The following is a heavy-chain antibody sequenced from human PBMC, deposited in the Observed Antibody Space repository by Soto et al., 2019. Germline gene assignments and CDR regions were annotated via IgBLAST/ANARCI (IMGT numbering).Heavy chain of an antibody. CDR2: ITRTGGST. CDR1: GFTFSSYA. CDR3: AKETGSGGTVVR. J-gene: IGHJ4*02. V-gene: IGHV3-23*01. Sequence: EVQLLESGGGLVQPGGSLRLSCAASGFTFSSYAINWVRQAPGKGLEWVSVITRTGGSTNYADSVKGRFTISRDNSKNTLYPQMNSLRVEDTAVYYSAKETGSGGTVVRWGQGTLVTVSS. D-gene: IGHD2-15*01.